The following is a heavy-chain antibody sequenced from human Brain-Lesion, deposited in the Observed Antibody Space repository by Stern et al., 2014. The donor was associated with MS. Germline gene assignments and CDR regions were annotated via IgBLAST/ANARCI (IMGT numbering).Heavy chain of an antibody. Sequence: LVQSGPGLVKPSQTLSLTCTVSGGAVSSGDRYWSWIRQHPEKGLEWIGYISYSGNTYYNPSLESRVTISMDRSKNQFSLKLRSVTAADTAVYYCARVTEFLRFFYPDYWGQGIRVTVSS. CDR1: GGAVSSGDRY. D-gene: IGHD3-3*01. V-gene: IGHV4-31*03. CDR2: ISYSGNT. CDR3: ARVTEFLRFFYPDY. J-gene: IGHJ4*02.